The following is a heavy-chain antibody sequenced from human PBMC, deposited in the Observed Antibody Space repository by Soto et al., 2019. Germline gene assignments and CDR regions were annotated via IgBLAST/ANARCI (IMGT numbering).Heavy chain of an antibody. J-gene: IGHJ6*02. Sequence: GGSLRLSCAASGFTLSRYNMNWVRQAPGKGLEWVSYISGSRETIYYADSVKGRFTISRDNAKKSLYLQMDSLRDEDSAVYYCARDHGLSTWFVGLSSYFGVDVWGQAPTVTVS. D-gene: IGHD6-13*01. CDR2: ISGSRETI. CDR1: GFTLSRYN. CDR3: ARDHGLSTWFVGLSSYFGVDV. V-gene: IGHV3-48*02.